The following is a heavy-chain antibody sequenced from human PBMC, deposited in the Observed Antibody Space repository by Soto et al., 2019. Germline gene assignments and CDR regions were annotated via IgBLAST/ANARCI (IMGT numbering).Heavy chain of an antibody. CDR3: AKGGRGGYYGSGSQSTQNYYYYYYMDV. Sequence: GGSLRLSCAASGFTFSSYAMSWVRQAPGKGLEWVSAISGSGGSTYYADSVKGRFTISRDNSKNTLYLQMNSLRAEDTAVYYCAKGGRGGYYGSGSQSTQNYYYYYYMDVWGKGTTVTVSS. CDR2: ISGSGGST. CDR1: GFTFSSYA. D-gene: IGHD3-10*01. J-gene: IGHJ6*03. V-gene: IGHV3-23*01.